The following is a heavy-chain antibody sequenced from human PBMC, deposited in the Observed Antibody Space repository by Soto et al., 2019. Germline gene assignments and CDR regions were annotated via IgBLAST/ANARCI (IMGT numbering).Heavy chain of an antibody. J-gene: IGHJ6*02. Sequence: PSETLSLTCDVSGGSFGGYYWSWIRQSPGKGLEWIGDITHRGSTNYNPSLKSRVTLSVDTSKRQFSLKLSSVTAADTAVYYCARGGAHPKSGSGIYQFGYGLDFWGQGTTVTVSS. D-gene: IGHD1-26*01. V-gene: IGHV4-34*01. CDR2: ITHRGST. CDR1: GGSFGGYY. CDR3: ARGGAHPKSGSGIYQFGYGLDF.